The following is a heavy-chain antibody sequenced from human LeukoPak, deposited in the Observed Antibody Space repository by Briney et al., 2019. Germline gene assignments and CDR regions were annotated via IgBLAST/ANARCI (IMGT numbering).Heavy chain of an antibody. CDR1: GGSISSGSYY. D-gene: IGHD4-11*01. V-gene: IGHV4-61*02. J-gene: IGHJ4*02. Sequence: PSQTLSLTCTVSGGSISSGSYYWSWIRQPAGKGLEWIGRIYTSGSTNYNPSLKSRVTISVDTSKNQFSLKLSSVTAADTAVYYCARGHYSNYDSFDYWGQGTLVTVSS. CDR2: IYTSGST. CDR3: ARGHYSNYDSFDY.